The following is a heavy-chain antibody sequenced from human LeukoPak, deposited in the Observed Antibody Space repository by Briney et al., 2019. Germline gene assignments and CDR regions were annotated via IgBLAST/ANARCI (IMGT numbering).Heavy chain of an antibody. Sequence: SVKVSCKASGGTFSSYAISWVRQAPGQGLEWLGGVIPIYYTTKYAQKFQDRVTITTDESTSTAYMELSSLKSEDTAMYYCARSMAAEGTSPFDPWGQGTLVTVSS. D-gene: IGHD6-13*01. CDR1: GGTFSSYA. CDR2: VIPIYYTT. V-gene: IGHV1-69*05. CDR3: ARSMAAEGTSPFDP. J-gene: IGHJ5*02.